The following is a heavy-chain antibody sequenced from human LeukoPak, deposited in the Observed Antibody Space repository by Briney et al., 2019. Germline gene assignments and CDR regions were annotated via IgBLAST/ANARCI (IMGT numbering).Heavy chain of an antibody. D-gene: IGHD5-18*01. Sequence: AGGSLRLSCAASGFTFSSYAMSWVRQAPGRGLEWVSAISDSGGSTYYADSVKGRFTISRDNSKSTLYLQMDSLGAEDTAAYYCAKDRTGGYNFGFDFWGQGTLVTVSS. CDR3: AKDRTGGYNFGFDF. J-gene: IGHJ4*02. V-gene: IGHV3-23*01. CDR2: ISDSGGST. CDR1: GFTFSSYA.